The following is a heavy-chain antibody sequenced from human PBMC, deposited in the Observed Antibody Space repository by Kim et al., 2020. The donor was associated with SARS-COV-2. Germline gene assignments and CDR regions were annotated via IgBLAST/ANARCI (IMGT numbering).Heavy chain of an antibody. CDR1: GYNFTRYG. D-gene: IGHD6-19*01. J-gene: IGHJ6*02. CDR3: ARDPKYASGWYYDYYNGMDL. V-gene: IGHV1-18*04. CDR2: ISAYSGNI. Sequence: ASVKVSCKASGYNFTRYGITWVRQAPGQGPEWMGWISAYSGNIKYAQKFQGRATMTTDTSTSTAYMDLRRLRSDDTAVYYCARDPKYASGWYYDYYNGMDLWGQGTTVIVSS.